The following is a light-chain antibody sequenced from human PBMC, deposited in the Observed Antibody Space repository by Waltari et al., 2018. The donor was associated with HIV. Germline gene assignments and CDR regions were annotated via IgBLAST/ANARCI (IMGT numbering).Light chain of an antibody. V-gene: IGKV3-15*01. Sequence: EIVMTQSPATLSVSPGERVTLSCRASQNVITNLAWYQQKFGQAPRLLIYGASTRATGIPARFSGGGSGTEFTLTISSLQSEDFAIYYCQQYNNWPRTCGQGTKVEVK. CDR2: GAS. J-gene: IGKJ1*01. CDR1: QNVITN. CDR3: QQYNNWPRT.